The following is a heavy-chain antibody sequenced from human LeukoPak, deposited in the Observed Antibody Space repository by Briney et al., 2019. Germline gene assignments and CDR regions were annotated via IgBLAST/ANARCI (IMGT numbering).Heavy chain of an antibody. J-gene: IGHJ3*02. Sequence: PSETLSLTCTVSGGSISTSSYYWGWIRPPPGKGLEWIGTIYYSGSTYYNPSLKSRVTISVDTSKNLFSLKLSSVTAADTALYYCARHRIAAADDAFEIWGQGTMVTVSS. V-gene: IGHV4-39*01. D-gene: IGHD6-13*01. CDR2: IYYSGST. CDR1: GGSISTSSYY. CDR3: ARHRIAAADDAFEI.